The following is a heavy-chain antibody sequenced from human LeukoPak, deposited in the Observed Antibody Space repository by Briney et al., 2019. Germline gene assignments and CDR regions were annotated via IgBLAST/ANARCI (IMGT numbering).Heavy chain of an antibody. CDR3: ARGRRRDFWSGYYDYYFDY. J-gene: IGHJ4*02. CDR2: MNPNSGNT. Sequence: ASVKVSCKASGYTFTSYDINWVRQATGQGLEWMGWMNPNSGNTGYAQKFQGRVTMTRNTSISTAYMGLSSLRSEDTAVYYCARGRRRDFWSGYYDYYFDYWGQGTLVTVSS. D-gene: IGHD3-3*01. CDR1: GYTFTSYD. V-gene: IGHV1-8*01.